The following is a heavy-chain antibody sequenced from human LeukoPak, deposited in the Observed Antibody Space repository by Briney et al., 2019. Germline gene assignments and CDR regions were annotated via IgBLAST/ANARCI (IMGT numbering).Heavy chain of an antibody. V-gene: IGHV3-21*01. Sequence: PGRSLRLSCAASGFTFDDYAMHWVRQAPGKGLEWVSSISSSSSYIYYADSVKGRFTISRDNAKNSLYLQMNSLRAEDTAVYYCARETQNYDILTGYQGNWYFDLWGRGTLVTVSS. D-gene: IGHD3-9*01. CDR2: ISSSSSYI. CDR1: GFTFDDYA. J-gene: IGHJ2*01. CDR3: ARETQNYDILTGYQGNWYFDL.